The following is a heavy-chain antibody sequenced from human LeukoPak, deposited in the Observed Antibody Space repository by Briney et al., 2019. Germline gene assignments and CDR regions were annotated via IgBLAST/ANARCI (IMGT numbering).Heavy chain of an antibody. CDR1: EHPFTPYY. CDR2: INPNSGGT. J-gene: IGHJ4*02. V-gene: IGHV1-2*02. CDR3: ARRTRFLEWSPFDY. Sequence: ASVNVSYTPSEHPFTPYYIHWVRQAPGQGLEWMGWINPNSGGTNFAQKFQGRVTMTRHTSISTAYMELGSQICHHTAVYYCARRTRFLEWSPFDYWGQGTLVTVSS. D-gene: IGHD3-3*01.